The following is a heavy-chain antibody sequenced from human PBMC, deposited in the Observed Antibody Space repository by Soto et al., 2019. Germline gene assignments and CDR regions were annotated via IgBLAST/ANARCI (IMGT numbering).Heavy chain of an antibody. J-gene: IGHJ3*02. CDR2: IYYSGST. V-gene: IGHV4-39*01. Sequence: SETLSLTCTVSGGSITGSSYYWGWIRQPPGKGLEWIGSIYYSGSTYYNPSLKSRVTISVDTSKNQFSLKLSSVTAADTAVYYCARLWELVVITFPFDIWGQGTMVT. D-gene: IGHD3-22*01. CDR1: GGSITGSSYY. CDR3: ARLWELVVITFPFDI.